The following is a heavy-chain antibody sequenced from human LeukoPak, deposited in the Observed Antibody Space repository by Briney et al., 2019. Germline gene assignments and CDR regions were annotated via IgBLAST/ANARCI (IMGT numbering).Heavy chain of an antibody. CDR2: IIPILGIA. Sequence: ASVKVSCKASGGTFSSYAISWVRQAPGQGLEWMGRIIPILGIANYAQKFQGRVTITADKSTSTAYMELSSLRSEDTAVYYRASPDYGDHDGFPNWGQGTLVTVSS. J-gene: IGHJ4*02. CDR3: ASPDYGDHDGFPN. D-gene: IGHD4-17*01. CDR1: GGTFSSYA. V-gene: IGHV1-69*04.